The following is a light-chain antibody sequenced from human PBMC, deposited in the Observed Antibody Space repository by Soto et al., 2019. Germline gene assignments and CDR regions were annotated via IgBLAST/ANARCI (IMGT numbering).Light chain of an antibody. CDR1: SSDVGRFEY. J-gene: IGLJ1*01. CDR3: KSYAGSNTYV. Sequence: QSALTQPRSVSGSPGQSVTISCTGTSSDVGRFEYVSWYQQHPGEAPKVVVYDITKRPSGVPDRFSGSKSGNTASLTVSGLQAADEADYFCKSYAGSNTYVFGSGTKVTV. V-gene: IGLV2-11*01. CDR2: DIT.